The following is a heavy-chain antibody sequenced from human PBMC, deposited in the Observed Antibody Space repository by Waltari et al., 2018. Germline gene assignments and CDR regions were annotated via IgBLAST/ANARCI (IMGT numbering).Heavy chain of an antibody. J-gene: IGHJ4*02. D-gene: IGHD1-26*01. CDR2: INPNASET. CDR3: ARHKRGIVEGINY. CDR1: GYSFTSYW. Sequence: EVQLVQSGAEMKKPGESLNISCEATGYSFTSYWIAWVRQLPGKGLEWMAIINPNASETRYSPSFRGRVTISVDKSIRTAYLHWTTLRASDSGIYYCARHKRGIVEGINYWGQGTLVAVSS. V-gene: IGHV5-51*01.